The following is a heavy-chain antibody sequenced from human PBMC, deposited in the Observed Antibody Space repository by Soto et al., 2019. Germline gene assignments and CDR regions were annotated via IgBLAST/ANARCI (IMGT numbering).Heavy chain of an antibody. CDR2: ISAYNGNT. CDR3: ARDPISVRSGWDYYYYGMDV. D-gene: IGHD6-19*01. V-gene: IGHV1-18*01. J-gene: IGHJ6*02. CDR1: GYTFTSYG. Sequence: ASVKVSCKASGYTFTSYGISWVRQAPGQGLEWMGWISAYNGNTNYAQKLQGRVTMTTDTSTSTAYMELRSLRSDDTAVYYCARDPISVRSGWDYYYYGMDVWGQGTTVTVSS.